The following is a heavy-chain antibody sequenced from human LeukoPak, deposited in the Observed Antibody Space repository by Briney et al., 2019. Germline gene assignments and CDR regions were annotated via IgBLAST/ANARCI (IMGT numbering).Heavy chain of an antibody. CDR3: ARDIQVEVTMRYYYYGMDV. D-gene: IGHD2-21*02. CDR1: GFTFSSYA. V-gene: IGHV3-30*04. Sequence: GGSLRLSCAASGFTFSSYAMHWVRQAPGKGLEWVAVISYDGSNKYYADSVKGRFTISRDNSKNTLYLQMNSLRAEDTAVYYCARDIQVEVTMRYYYYGMDVWGQGTTVTVSS. CDR2: ISYDGSNK. J-gene: IGHJ6*02.